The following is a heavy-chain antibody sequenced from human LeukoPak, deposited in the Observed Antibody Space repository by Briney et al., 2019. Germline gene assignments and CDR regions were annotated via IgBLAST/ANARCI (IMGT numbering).Heavy chain of an antibody. CDR3: ARYCSSIRCSYGMDV. V-gene: IGHV1-18*01. J-gene: IGHJ6*02. D-gene: IGHD2-2*01. CDR1: DYTFTRSG. Sequence: ASVKVSCKASDYTFTRSGISWVRQAPGQGLEWMGWISAYNGNTNYAQKLQGRVTMTTDTSTSTAYMELRRLRSDDTAVYHCARYCSSIRCSYGMDVWGQGTTVTVSS. CDR2: ISAYNGNT.